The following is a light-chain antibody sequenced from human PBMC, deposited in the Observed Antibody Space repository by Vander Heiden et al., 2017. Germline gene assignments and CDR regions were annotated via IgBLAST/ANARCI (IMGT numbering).Light chain of an antibody. V-gene: IGLV1-44*01. Sequence: QSVLTQPPSASGTPGQRVTIACSGSSSNIGSKAVNWYQQLPGTAHKLLIYSHNQRPSGVPDRFSASKSGTSASLAISGLQSEDEADYYCAAWDDSLNGPVFGGGTKLTVL. J-gene: IGLJ2*01. CDR3: AAWDDSLNGPV. CDR2: SHN. CDR1: SSNIGSKA.